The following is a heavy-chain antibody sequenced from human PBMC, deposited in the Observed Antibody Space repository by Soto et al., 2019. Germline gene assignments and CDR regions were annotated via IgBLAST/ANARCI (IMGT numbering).Heavy chain of an antibody. Sequence: PSETLSLTCTVSDDSITSGAYYWGLIRQPPGKGLEWIGTIQYRGSTNYNPSLKSRVTISLDTSKNQFSLKLSSVTAADTAVYYCARRTLYYYYYYMDVWGKGTTVTVSS. CDR1: DDSITSGAYY. V-gene: IGHV4-39*01. D-gene: IGHD2-15*01. CDR3: ARRTLYYYYYYMDV. CDR2: IQYRGST. J-gene: IGHJ6*03.